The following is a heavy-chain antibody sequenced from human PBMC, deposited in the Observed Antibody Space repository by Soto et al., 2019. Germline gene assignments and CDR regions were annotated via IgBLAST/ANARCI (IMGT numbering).Heavy chain of an antibody. CDR2: IFPGDSDT. CDR1: GYSFTNYW. Sequence: GESLKISCRGSGYSFTNYWVGWVRQMPGKGLEWMGIIFPGDSDTRYSPSFQGQVTISADKSTTTAYLQWSSLKASDTAMYYCERVLSVGATTPFDYWGQGTLVTVSS. J-gene: IGHJ4*02. V-gene: IGHV5-51*01. D-gene: IGHD1-26*01. CDR3: ERVLSVGATTPFDY.